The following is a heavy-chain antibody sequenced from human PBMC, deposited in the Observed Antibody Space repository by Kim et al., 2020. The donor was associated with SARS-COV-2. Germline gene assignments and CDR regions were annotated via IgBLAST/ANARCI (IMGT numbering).Heavy chain of an antibody. V-gene: IGHV3-33*01. J-gene: IGHJ4*02. Sequence: HGCRQAPAKGLEWVAVIGSDGSNARYAESLKGRFTITRDDSKNTLYLEMNSLRVEDTAVYYCARDAYASVAANVLDYWGQGTLITVSS. CDR3: ARDAYASVAANVLDY. CDR2: IGSDGSNA. D-gene: IGHD1-26*01.